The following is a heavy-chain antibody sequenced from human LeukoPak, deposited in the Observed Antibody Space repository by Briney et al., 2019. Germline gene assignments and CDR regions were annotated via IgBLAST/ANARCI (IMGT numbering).Heavy chain of an antibody. CDR1: GFTFRTHG. Sequence: PGGSLRLSCAASGFTFRTHGMHWVRQAPGKGLEWVAVISHDGKNEYYADSVKGRFTISRDNSKNTVYLQMNSLRAEDTAVYFCAKGPEGGHNVVDYWGQGALVAVSS. D-gene: IGHD5-24*01. CDR2: ISHDGKNE. V-gene: IGHV3-30*18. CDR3: AKGPEGGHNVVDY. J-gene: IGHJ4*02.